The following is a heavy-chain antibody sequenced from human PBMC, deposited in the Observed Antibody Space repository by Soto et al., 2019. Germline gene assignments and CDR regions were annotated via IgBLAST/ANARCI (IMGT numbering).Heavy chain of an antibody. J-gene: IGHJ6*02. CDR2: MNPNSGNT. Sequence: VKVSCKASGYTFTSYDINWVRQATGQGLEWMGWMNPNSGNTGYAQKFQGRVTMTRNTSISTAYMELSSLRSEDTAVYYCARADGSSWSYYYYYGMDVWGQETTVTVSS. CDR3: ARADGSSWSYYYYYGMDV. CDR1: GYTFTSYD. V-gene: IGHV1-8*01. D-gene: IGHD6-13*01.